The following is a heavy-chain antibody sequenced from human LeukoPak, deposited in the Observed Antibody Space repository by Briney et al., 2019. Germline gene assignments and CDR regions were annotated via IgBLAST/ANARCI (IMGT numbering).Heavy chain of an antibody. CDR3: AKVTYGSGTYGAFDS. V-gene: IGHV3-23*01. J-gene: IGHJ4*02. CDR2: ISGSGDYT. CDR1: GFTFSSHG. D-gene: IGHD3-10*01. Sequence: GGSLRLSCAASGFTFSSHGMSWVRQAPGKGLEWVSTISGSGDYTYYADSVKGRFTISRDNSKNTLYLQMNSLRAEDTAVYYCAKVTYGSGTYGAFDSWGQGTLGTVSS.